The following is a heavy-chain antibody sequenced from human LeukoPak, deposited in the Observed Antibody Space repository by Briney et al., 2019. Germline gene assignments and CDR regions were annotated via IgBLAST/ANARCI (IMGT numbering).Heavy chain of an antibody. CDR3: ARGIWEMATIPYWYFDI. V-gene: IGHV4-4*07. CDR1: GGSISSHY. D-gene: IGHD5-24*01. Sequence: SETLSLTCTVSGGSISSHYWSWIRQPAGKGLEWIGRISTSGSTNYNPSLKSRVTMSVDTSKNQFSLKLSSVTAADTALYYCARGIWEMATIPYWYFDIWGRGTLVTVSS. J-gene: IGHJ2*01. CDR2: ISTSGST.